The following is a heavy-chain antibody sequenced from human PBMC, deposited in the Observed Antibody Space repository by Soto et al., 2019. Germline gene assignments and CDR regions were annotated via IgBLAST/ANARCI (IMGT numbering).Heavy chain of an antibody. CDR1: GFSFSSYA. Sequence: GGSLRLSCAASGFSFSSYAMSWVRQAPGKGLEWVSIITSDGRTYYADSVKGRFTISRDNSKNTVYLQMNSLRAEDTAVYYCAKDYSTVTTDPVSVVVFDYWGQGALVTVSS. CDR3: AKDYSTVTTDPVSVVVFDY. D-gene: IGHD4-17*01. J-gene: IGHJ4*02. V-gene: IGHV3-23*01. CDR2: ITSDGRT.